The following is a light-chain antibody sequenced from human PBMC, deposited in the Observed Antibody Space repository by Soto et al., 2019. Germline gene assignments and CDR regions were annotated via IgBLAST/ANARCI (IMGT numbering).Light chain of an antibody. Sequence: DFQMTQSPSSLSASVGDRVIITCRASQGISDYLAWFQQKPGKVPKLLIYAASTLQSGVPSRFRGSGSGTDFTLTISXXXXXDVATYYCQRYNSAPYTFGQG. CDR2: AAS. V-gene: IGKV1-27*01. CDR1: QGISDY. J-gene: IGKJ2*01. CDR3: QRYNSAPYT.